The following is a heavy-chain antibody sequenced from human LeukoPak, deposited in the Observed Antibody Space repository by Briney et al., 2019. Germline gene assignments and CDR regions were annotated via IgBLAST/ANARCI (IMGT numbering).Heavy chain of an antibody. CDR2: ISYDGSNK. CDR3: ASLYSSSWTHDY. Sequence: GGSLRLSCAASGFTFSSYAMHWVRQAPGKGLEWVAVISYDGSNKYYADSVKGRFTISRDNSKNTLYLQMNSLRAEDTAVYYCASLYSSSWTHDYWGQRTLVTVSS. V-gene: IGHV3-30-3*01. D-gene: IGHD6-13*01. J-gene: IGHJ4*02. CDR1: GFTFSSYA.